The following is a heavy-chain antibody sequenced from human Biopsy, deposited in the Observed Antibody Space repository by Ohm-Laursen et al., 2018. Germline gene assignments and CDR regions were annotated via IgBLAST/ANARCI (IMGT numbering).Heavy chain of an antibody. Sequence: SVKVSCKASSYTFTDYNIHWMRQAPGQGLEWLGYINCKTGATNYAQKFQGTVTMTTDTSTSTAYMELRGLRSDDTAVYYCARDRGYYYYYGMDVWGQGTTVTVSS. D-gene: IGHD3-10*01. CDR3: ARDRGYYYYYGMDV. CDR1: SYTFTDYN. J-gene: IGHJ6*02. CDR2: INCKTGAT. V-gene: IGHV1-2*02.